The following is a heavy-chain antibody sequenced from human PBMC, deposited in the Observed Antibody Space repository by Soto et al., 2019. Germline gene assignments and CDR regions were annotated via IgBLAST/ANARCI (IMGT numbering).Heavy chain of an antibody. V-gene: IGHV4-39*01. D-gene: IGHD2-15*01. CDR1: GGSISSSSYY. CDR3: AKSSGGSWTFDY. Sequence: SDTLSLTCTVSGGSISSSSYYWGWIRQPPGKGLEWIGSIYYSGSTYYNPSLKSRVTISVDTSKNQFSLKLSSVTAADTAVYYCAKSSGGSWTFDYWGQGTLVTVSS. J-gene: IGHJ4*02. CDR2: IYYSGST.